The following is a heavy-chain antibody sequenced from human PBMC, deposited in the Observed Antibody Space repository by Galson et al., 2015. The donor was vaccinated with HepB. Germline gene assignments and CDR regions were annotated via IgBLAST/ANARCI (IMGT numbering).Heavy chain of an antibody. J-gene: IGHJ4*02. D-gene: IGHD6-13*01. V-gene: IGHV1-2*06. CDR3: ARDREIAAAVGDY. Sequence: SVKVSCKASGYTFTGYYMHWVRQTPGQGLEWMGRINPNSGGTNYAQKFQGRVTMTRDTSISTAYMELSRLRSDDTAVYYCARDREIAAAVGDYWGQGTLVTVSS. CDR1: GYTFTGYY. CDR2: INPNSGGT.